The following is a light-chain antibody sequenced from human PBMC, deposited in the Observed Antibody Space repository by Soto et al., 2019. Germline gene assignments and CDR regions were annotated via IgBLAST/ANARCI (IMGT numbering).Light chain of an antibody. V-gene: IGKV1-5*03. CDR3: QQYNSA. Sequence: DIQMTKSPSTLSASVGDRVTISCRASQSISNWLAWYQQKPGKDPKLLIYKASTLESCVPSRFSGSVSGTEVTLTISGLQPYDFATYACQQYNSAVGQGTKVEIK. J-gene: IGKJ2*01. CDR1: QSISNW. CDR2: KAS.